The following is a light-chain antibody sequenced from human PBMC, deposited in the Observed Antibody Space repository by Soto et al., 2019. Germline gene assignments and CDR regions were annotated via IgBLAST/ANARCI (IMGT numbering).Light chain of an antibody. J-gene: IGKJ2*01. CDR1: QDIRSA. CDR2: RTS. Sequence: DLPMTQSPSSLSASVGDRVTITCRASQDIRSALGWYQQKPGQAPTRLIYRTSTSQSGVSSRFSGAGSGTEFTLTISSLQPEDFATYYCLQHHSYPATFGQGT. V-gene: IGKV1-17*01. CDR3: LQHHSYPAT.